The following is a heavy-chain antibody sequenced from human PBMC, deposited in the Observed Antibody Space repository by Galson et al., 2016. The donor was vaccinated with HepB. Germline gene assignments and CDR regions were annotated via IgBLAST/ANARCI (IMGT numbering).Heavy chain of an antibody. J-gene: IGHJ4*02. V-gene: IGHV3-23*01. CDR2: ISGSGGST. CDR3: AKDVGYDFWSGSYSPSDY. Sequence: SLRLSCAASGFTFTSYAMSWVRQGPGKGLEWVSSISGSGGSTYYADSVKDRFTISRDNSKNTLYLQMNSLRAEDTAVYYCAKDVGYDFWSGSYSPSDYWGQGTLVTVSS. D-gene: IGHD3-3*01. CDR1: GFTFTSYA.